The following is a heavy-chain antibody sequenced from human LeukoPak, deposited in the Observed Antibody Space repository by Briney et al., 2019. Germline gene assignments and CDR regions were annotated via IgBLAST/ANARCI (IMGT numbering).Heavy chain of an antibody. D-gene: IGHD1-26*01. V-gene: IGHV3-33*06. CDR2: IWDDGSYK. CDR3: AKPTRGSGSFLIDY. J-gene: IGHJ4*02. Sequence: PGGSLRLSCEASGFSFSNYGMHWVRQAPGKGLEWVAVIWDDGSYKYYADSVKGRFTIPRDNSKNTLYLQMNSLRAEDTAVYYCAKPTRGSGSFLIDYWGQGTLVTVSS. CDR1: GFSFSNYG.